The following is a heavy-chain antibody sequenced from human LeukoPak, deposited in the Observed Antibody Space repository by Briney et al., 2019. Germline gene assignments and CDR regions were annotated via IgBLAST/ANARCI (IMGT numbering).Heavy chain of an antibody. CDR1: GFTFSSYW. J-gene: IGHJ4*02. CDR2: IISDGSNT. CDR3: VRNSYDSSGYYDY. V-gene: IGHV3-74*01. D-gene: IGHD3-22*01. Sequence: GGSLILSCAASGFTFSSYWMHWVRQAPGKGLVWVSRIISDGSNTTYADSVKGRFTISRDNAKNTLYLQMSSLRAEDTAVYYCVRNSYDSSGYYDYWGQGTLVTVSS.